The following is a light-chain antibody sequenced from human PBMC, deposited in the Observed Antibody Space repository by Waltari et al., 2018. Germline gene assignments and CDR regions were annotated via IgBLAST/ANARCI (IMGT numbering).Light chain of an antibody. CDR1: SGHSTYA. CDR2: LNSDGSH. V-gene: IGLV4-69*01. CDR3: QTWGTGIWV. J-gene: IGLJ3*02. Sequence: QFVLTQPPSPSAPRGASVKLTCTMSSGHSTYAIPWHKRHPEKAPRYLWKLNSDGSHRKGDGIPSRFSGSSSGAERYLTISSLQSEDEADYYCQTWGTGIWVFGGGTKLTVL.